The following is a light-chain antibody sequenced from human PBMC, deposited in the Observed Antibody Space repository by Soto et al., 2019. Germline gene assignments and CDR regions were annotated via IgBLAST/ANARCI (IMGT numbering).Light chain of an antibody. CDR3: MQSIQLPLT. J-gene: IGKJ4*01. Sequence: DVVMTQTPLSLSVTPGQPASISCRSSQSLLHTDGKTYLYWYLQKSGQPPQLLIYEVSKRFSGVPDRFSGSGSGTAFTLKISRVEAEDVGVYYCMQSIQLPLTFGGGTKVEIK. V-gene: IGKV2D-29*01. CDR2: EVS. CDR1: QSLLHTDGKTY.